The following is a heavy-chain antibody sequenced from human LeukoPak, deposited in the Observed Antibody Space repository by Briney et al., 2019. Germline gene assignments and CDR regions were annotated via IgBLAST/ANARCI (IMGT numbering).Heavy chain of an antibody. CDR3: ARTYFGELDY. CDR1: GYSFTSYW. CDR2: IDPSDSYT. J-gene: IGHJ4*02. V-gene: IGHV5-10-1*01. Sequence: PGESMKISWKGSGYSFTSYWISWGRQMPGKGLGWMGRIDPSDSYTNYSPSFQGHVTISADKSISTAYLQWSSLKASDTAMYYCARTYFGELDYWGQGTLVTVSS. D-gene: IGHD3-10*01.